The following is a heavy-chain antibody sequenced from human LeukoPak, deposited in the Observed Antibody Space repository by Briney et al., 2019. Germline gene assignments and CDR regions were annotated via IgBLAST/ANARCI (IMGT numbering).Heavy chain of an antibody. V-gene: IGHV3-30-3*01. CDR1: GFTFSSYA. CDR3: SREGLLPYDY. CDR2: ISNDGINK. D-gene: IGHD5-18*01. Sequence: GGSLRLSCAASGFTFSSYAMHWVRQAPGKGLEGVAVISNDGINKYYADSVKGRLTISRDNSKNTLYWQMNSLRAEDTAVDYCSREGLLPYDYWGQGTLVTVSS. J-gene: IGHJ4*02.